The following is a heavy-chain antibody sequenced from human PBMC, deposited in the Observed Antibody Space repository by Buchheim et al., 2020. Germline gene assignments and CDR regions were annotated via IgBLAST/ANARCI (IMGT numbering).Heavy chain of an antibody. D-gene: IGHD6-13*01. CDR1: GFTFSSYA. Sequence: EVQLLESGGGLVQPGGSLRLSCAASGFTFSSYAMSWVRQAPGKGLEWVSAISGSGGSTYYADSVKARFTTSRDNSPHTVILHMNSLRAEDTAVYYCASYTDSWLSMDLWGQGTT. CDR2: ISGSGGST. CDR3: ASYTDSWLSMDL. J-gene: IGHJ6*02. V-gene: IGHV3-23*01.